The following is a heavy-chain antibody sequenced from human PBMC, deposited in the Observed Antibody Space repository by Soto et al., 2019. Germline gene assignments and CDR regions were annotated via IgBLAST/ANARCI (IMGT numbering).Heavy chain of an antibody. CDR2: IIPMLGMS. J-gene: IGHJ4*02. CDR3: ARSYGSGRRAFDF. Sequence: QVHLVQSGAEVKKPGSSVKVSCKASGDTFSTYTINWVRQAPGQRLECMGRIIPMLGMSNYALKFQGRVTSTGDRSTSTVSLHLSSLRSDDTAVYYCARSYGSGRRAFDFWGQGTLVTVSS. V-gene: IGHV1-69*02. D-gene: IGHD3-10*01. CDR1: GDTFSTYT.